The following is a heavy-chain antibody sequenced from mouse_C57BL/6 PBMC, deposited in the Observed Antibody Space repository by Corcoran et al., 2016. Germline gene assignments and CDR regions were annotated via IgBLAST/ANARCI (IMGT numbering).Heavy chain of an antibody. Sequence: DVQLQESGPGLVKPSQSLSLTCSVTGYSITSGYYWNWIRQFPGNKLEWMGYISYDGSNNYNPSLKNRISITRDTSKNQFFLKLNSVTTEDTATYYCARDRVTTVVRTFDVWGTGTTVTVSS. CDR1: GYSITSGYY. J-gene: IGHJ1*03. V-gene: IGHV3-6*01. D-gene: IGHD1-1*01. CDR2: ISYDGSN. CDR3: ARDRVTTVVRTFDV.